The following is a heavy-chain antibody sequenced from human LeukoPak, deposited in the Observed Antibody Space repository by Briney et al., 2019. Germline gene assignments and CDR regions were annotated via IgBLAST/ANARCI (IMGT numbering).Heavy chain of an antibody. V-gene: IGHV4-61*01. CDR1: GGSVSSGSYY. Sequence: SETLSLTCSISGGSVSSGSYYWSWIRQPPGKGLEWIGDIYYSGSIKYNPSLKSRVTMSVDTSKNQFSLKLSSVTAADTAIYYCARENPSGYYNRPIYYWGQGTLVTVSS. J-gene: IGHJ4*02. D-gene: IGHD3-22*01. CDR2: IYYSGSI. CDR3: ARENPSGYYNRPIYY.